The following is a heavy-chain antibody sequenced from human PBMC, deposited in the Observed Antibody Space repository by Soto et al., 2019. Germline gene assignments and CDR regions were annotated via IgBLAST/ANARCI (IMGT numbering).Heavy chain of an antibody. Sequence: QVQLVQSGAEVKKPGSSVKVSCKASGGTFSSYAISWVRQAPGQGLEWMGGIIPIFGTANYAQKFQGRVTSTADESTSTAYMELSSLRSEDTGVYYCARDGNSGSYKYYFDYWGQGTLVTVSS. D-gene: IGHD1-26*01. CDR1: GGTFSSYA. CDR3: ARDGNSGSYKYYFDY. J-gene: IGHJ4*02. V-gene: IGHV1-69*01. CDR2: IIPIFGTA.